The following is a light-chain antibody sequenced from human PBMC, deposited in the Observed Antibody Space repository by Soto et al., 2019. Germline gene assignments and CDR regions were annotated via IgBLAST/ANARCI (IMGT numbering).Light chain of an antibody. J-gene: IGKJ2*01. CDR3: QQYGTSPGT. CDR1: HAVTNNF. CDR2: GAS. Sequence: EIVLTQSPGTLSLSPGERATLSCRASHAVTNNFLAWYQQKPGQAPRLVIYGASSRPAGLPDRFSGSGAGTAFTLSISRLEPEDIAVYFCQQYGTSPGTFGQGTKLEIK. V-gene: IGKV3-20*01.